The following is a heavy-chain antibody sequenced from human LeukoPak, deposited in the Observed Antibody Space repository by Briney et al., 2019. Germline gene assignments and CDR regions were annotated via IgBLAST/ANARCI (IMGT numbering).Heavy chain of an antibody. V-gene: IGHV4-39*01. CDR3: ARREGGGLFDY. Sequence: SETLSLTCTVSGGSISSSSYYWGWIRQPPGKGLEWIGSIYYSGSTYYNPSLKSRVTISVDTSKNQFSLKLSSVTAADTAVYYCARREGGGLFDYWGQRTLVTVSS. CDR2: IYYSGST. D-gene: IGHD2-15*01. CDR1: GGSISSSSYY. J-gene: IGHJ4*02.